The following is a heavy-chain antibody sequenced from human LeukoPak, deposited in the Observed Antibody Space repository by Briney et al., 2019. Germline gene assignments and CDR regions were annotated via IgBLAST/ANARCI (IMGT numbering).Heavy chain of an antibody. J-gene: IGHJ6*03. V-gene: IGHV3-30*04. Sequence: GGSLRLSCAASGFTFSSYAMHWVRQAPGKGLEWVAVISHDGSNKYYADSVKGRFTISRDNSKNTLYLQMNSLRAEDTAVYYCARGVYGSPPNYYYYYYMDVWGKGTTVTVSS. D-gene: IGHD3-10*01. CDR3: ARGVYGSPPNYYYYYYMDV. CDR1: GFTFSSYA. CDR2: ISHDGSNK.